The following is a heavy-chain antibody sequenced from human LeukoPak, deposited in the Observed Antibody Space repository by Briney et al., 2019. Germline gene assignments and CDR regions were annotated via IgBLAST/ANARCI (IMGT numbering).Heavy chain of an antibody. CDR1: GYTFTSYG. D-gene: IGHD3-3*01. CDR3: ARAALESITIFGVVKGPGMDV. CDR2: INAYNGNT. V-gene: IGHV1-18*01. Sequence: VDSVKVSCKASGYTFTSYGISWVRQAPGQGLEWMGWINAYNGNTNYAQKLQGRVTMTTDTSTSTAYMELRSLRSDDTAVYYCARAALESITIFGVVKGPGMDVWGQGTTVTVSS. J-gene: IGHJ6*02.